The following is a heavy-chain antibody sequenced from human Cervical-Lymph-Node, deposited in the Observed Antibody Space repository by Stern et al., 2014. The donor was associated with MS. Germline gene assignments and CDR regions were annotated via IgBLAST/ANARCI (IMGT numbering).Heavy chain of an antibody. V-gene: IGHV4-4*02. CDR3: ATVGDGYNREV. CDR1: GGSISRSNW. D-gene: IGHD5-24*01. Sequence: QLQLQESGPGLVKPSGTLSLTCAVSGGSISRSNWWNWVRQPPGKGLEWIGEIYHSGSTNYSPSLKSRVTISVDKYKNQFSLKMSAVTAADTAVYYCATVGDGYNREVWGQGTLVTVSS. J-gene: IGHJ4*02. CDR2: IYHSGST.